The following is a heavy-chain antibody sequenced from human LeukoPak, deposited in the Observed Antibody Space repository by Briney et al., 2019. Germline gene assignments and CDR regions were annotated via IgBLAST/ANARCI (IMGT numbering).Heavy chain of an antibody. J-gene: IGHJ4*02. Sequence: GGSLRPSCSASGFTFYYYAIHWVRQAPGEGLEWVSGISWNIGSIGYADSVKGRFTISRDNAKNSPYLQMNSLRAEDTALYYCAKSEMATIPPAYWGQGTLVTVSS. CDR1: GFTFYYYA. D-gene: IGHD5-24*01. V-gene: IGHV3-9*01. CDR3: AKSEMATIPPAY. CDR2: ISWNIGSI.